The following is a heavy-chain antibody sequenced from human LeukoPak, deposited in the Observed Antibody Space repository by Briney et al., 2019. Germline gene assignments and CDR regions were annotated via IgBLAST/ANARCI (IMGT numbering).Heavy chain of an antibody. Sequence: LSLTCAVYGGSFSGYYWSWIRQPPGKGLEWVAIISYDGSNKYYADSVKGRFTISRDKSKNTLYLQMNSLRGEDTAVYYCARSAAAGRIVATFDYWGQGTLVTVSS. J-gene: IGHJ4*02. D-gene: IGHD5-12*01. CDR2: ISYDGSNK. V-gene: IGHV3-30*03. CDR3: ARSAAAGRIVATFDY. CDR1: GGSFSGYY.